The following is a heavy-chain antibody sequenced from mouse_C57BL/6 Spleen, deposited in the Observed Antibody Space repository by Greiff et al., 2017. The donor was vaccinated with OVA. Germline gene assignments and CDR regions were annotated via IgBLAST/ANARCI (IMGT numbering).Heavy chain of an antibody. V-gene: IGHV3-6*01. J-gene: IGHJ2*01. CDR2: ISYDGSN. CDR3: ARVITTVPYFDY. D-gene: IGHD1-1*01. CDR1: GYSITSGYY. Sequence: EVQRVESGPGLVKPSQSLSLTCSVTGYSITSGYYWNWIRQFPGNKLEWMGYISYDGSNNYNPSLKNRISITRDTSKNQFFLKLNSVTTEDTATYYCARVITTVPYFDYWGQGTTLTVSS.